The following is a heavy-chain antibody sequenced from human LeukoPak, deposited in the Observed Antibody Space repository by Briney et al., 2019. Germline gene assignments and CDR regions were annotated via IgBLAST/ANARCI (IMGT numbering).Heavy chain of an antibody. Sequence: SETLSPTCTASGGSISSYYWSWIRQPPGKGLEWIGYIYYSGSTNYNPSLKSRITMSVDTSKNQFSLKMSSVTAADTAVYYCARFDGYYGMDVWGKGTTVTVSS. CDR2: IYYSGST. D-gene: IGHD5-24*01. J-gene: IGHJ6*04. V-gene: IGHV4-59*01. CDR1: GGSISSYY. CDR3: ARFDGYYGMDV.